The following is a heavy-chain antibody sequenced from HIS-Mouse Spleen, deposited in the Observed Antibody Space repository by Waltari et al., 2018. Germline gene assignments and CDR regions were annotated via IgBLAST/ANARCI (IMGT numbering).Heavy chain of an antibody. D-gene: IGHD1-1*01. CDR1: GCSLSSSSYY. Sequence: QLQLQESGPGLAKPSETLSLTCTVPGCSLSSSSYYWGWIRQPPGKGLEWIGSIYYSGSTYYNPSLKSRVTISVDTSKNQFSLKLSSVTAADTAVYYCARDPRWNDGIDYWGQGTLVTVSS. V-gene: IGHV4-39*07. CDR3: ARDPRWNDGIDY. J-gene: IGHJ4*02. CDR2: IYYSGST.